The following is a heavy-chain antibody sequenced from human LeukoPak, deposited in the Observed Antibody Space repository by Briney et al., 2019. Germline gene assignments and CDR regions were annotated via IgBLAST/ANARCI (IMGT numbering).Heavy chain of an antibody. Sequence: ASVKVSCKASGYTFTGYYMHWVRQAPGQGLEWMGWINPNSGGTNYAQKFQGRVTMTRDTSVSTAYMELSRLRSDDTAVYYCASYITIPGPDAFDIWGQGTMVTVSS. CDR1: GYTFTGYY. D-gene: IGHD3-3*01. V-gene: IGHV1-2*02. CDR3: ASYITIPGPDAFDI. J-gene: IGHJ3*02. CDR2: INPNSGGT.